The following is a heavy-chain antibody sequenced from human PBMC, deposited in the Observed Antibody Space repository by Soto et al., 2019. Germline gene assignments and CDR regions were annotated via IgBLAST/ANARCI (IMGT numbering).Heavy chain of an antibody. D-gene: IGHD3-22*01. Sequence: ASVKVSCKASGYTFTSYGISWVRQAPGQGLEWMGWISAYNGNTNYAQKLQGRVTMTTDTSTSTAYMELRSLRSDDTAVYYCARALTCYYDSSGYRTSFDYWGQGTLVTVSS. J-gene: IGHJ4*02. CDR3: ARALTCYYDSSGYRTSFDY. V-gene: IGHV1-18*01. CDR1: GYTFTSYG. CDR2: ISAYNGNT.